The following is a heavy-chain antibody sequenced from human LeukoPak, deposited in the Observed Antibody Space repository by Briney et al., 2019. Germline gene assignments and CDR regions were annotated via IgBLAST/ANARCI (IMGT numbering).Heavy chain of an antibody. Sequence: PGGSLRLSCVVSGFTFSSYGMHWVRQAPGKGLEWVALIWYDGSNKYYADSVKGRFTISRDNSKNTLYLQMNSLRAEDTAVYYCARDRAAADLDYWGQGTLVTVSS. CDR3: ARDRAAADLDY. V-gene: IGHV3-33*01. CDR1: GFTFSSYG. D-gene: IGHD6-13*01. CDR2: IWYDGSNK. J-gene: IGHJ4*02.